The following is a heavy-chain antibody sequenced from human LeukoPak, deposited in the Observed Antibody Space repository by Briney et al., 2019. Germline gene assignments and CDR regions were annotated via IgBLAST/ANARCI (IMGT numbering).Heavy chain of an antibody. CDR3: ASHGHTAHPRQFDY. CDR2: IIPIFGTA. CDR1: GGTFSSYS. J-gene: IGHJ4*02. V-gene: IGHV1-69*13. Sequence: TVKVSCKASGGTFSSYSISWVRHAPGQGREWMGGIIPIFGTANYAQKFQGRVTFTAEESTSTAYMEQRTRSSEDTPVYLYASHGHTAHPRQFDYWGQGTLVTVSS. D-gene: IGHD5-18*01.